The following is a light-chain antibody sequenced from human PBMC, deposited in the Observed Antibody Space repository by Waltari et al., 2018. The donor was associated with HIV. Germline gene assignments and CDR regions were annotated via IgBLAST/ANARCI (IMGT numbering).Light chain of an antibody. CDR3: QKYDSAPRT. Sequence: DIQMTQSPSSLSASVGDRVTITCRASQGISNCLAWYQHKSGKVPELLVYGASTLQSGVPSRFSGSGSGTDFTLTISSLQPEDVATYYCQKYDSAPRTFGQGTKVEIK. J-gene: IGKJ1*01. CDR2: GAS. V-gene: IGKV1-27*01. CDR1: QGISNC.